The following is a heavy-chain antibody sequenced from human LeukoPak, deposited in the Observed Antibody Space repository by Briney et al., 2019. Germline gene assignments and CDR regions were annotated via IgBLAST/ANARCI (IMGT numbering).Heavy chain of an antibody. CDR2: MNPKSGNT. D-gene: IGHD4-17*01. Sequence: ASVKVSCKASGYTFTSYDINWVRQATGQGLEWMGWMNPKSGNTGSAQKFQGRVTMTRDSAISTAYMELTSLRSEDTAVYYCAIVYGDPDYWGQGTLVTVSS. V-gene: IGHV1-8*01. CDR3: AIVYGDPDY. J-gene: IGHJ4*02. CDR1: GYTFTSYD.